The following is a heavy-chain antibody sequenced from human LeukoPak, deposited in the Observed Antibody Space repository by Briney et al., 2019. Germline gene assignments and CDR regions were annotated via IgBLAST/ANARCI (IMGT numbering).Heavy chain of an antibody. V-gene: IGHV3-21*01. CDR1: GFTFSSYS. J-gene: IGHJ6*04. Sequence: PGGSLRLSCAASGFTFSSYSMNWVRQAPGKGLEWVSSISSSSSYIYYADSVKGRFTIPRDNAKNSLYLQMNSLRAEDTAVYYCARDTLYCSGGSCYSHYYGMDVWGKGTTVTVSS. CDR3: ARDTLYCSGGSCYSHYYGMDV. CDR2: ISSSSSYI. D-gene: IGHD2-15*01.